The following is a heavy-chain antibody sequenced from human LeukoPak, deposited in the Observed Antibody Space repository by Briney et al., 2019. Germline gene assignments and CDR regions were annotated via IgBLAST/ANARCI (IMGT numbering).Heavy chain of an antibody. V-gene: IGHV3-33*01. Sequence: GRSLRLSCAASGFTFSSYGMHWVRQAPGKGLEWVAVIWYDGSNKYYADSVEGRFTISRDNSKNTLYLQMNSLRAEDTAVYYCARVVVVPAAIGAYEGGYFDYWGQGTLVTVSS. D-gene: IGHD2-2*02. CDR3: ARVVVVPAAIGAYEGGYFDY. CDR1: GFTFSSYG. J-gene: IGHJ4*02. CDR2: IWYDGSNK.